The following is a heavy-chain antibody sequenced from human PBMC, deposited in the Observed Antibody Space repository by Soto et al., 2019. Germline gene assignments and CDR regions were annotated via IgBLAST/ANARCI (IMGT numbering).Heavy chain of an antibody. V-gene: IGHV2-70*04. Sequence: SGPTLVNPTHTLTLTCTFSGFSLSTSGMRVSWIRQPPGKALEWLARIDWDDDKFYSTSLKTRLTISKDTSKNQVVLTMTNMDPVDTATYYCARTPRYPDGAFDIWGQGTMVTVSS. CDR1: GFSLSTSGMR. CDR3: ARTPRYPDGAFDI. D-gene: IGHD3-9*01. J-gene: IGHJ3*02. CDR2: IDWDDDK.